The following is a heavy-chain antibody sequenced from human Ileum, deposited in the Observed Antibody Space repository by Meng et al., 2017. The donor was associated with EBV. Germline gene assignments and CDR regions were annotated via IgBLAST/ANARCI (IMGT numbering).Heavy chain of an antibody. D-gene: IGHD3-10*01. J-gene: IGHJ4*02. CDR2: INHSGST. V-gene: IGHV4-34*01. CDR3: ARGNKVSDRGFDY. CDR1: GGSFSGYY. Sequence: QLQQWGGGLLKPSETLSLTCAGYGGSFSGYYWSWIRQPPGKGLEWIGEINHSGSTNYNPSLKSRVTISVDTSKNQFSLKLSSVTAADTAVYYCARGNKVSDRGFDYWGQGTLVTVSS.